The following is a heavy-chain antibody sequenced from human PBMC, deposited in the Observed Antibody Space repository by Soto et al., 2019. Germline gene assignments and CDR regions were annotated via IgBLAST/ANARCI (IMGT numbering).Heavy chain of an antibody. CDR1: GFTVSNYA. V-gene: IGHV3-23*01. Sequence: EVRLLESGGGLVQPGGSRRLSCATSGFTVSNYAMSWVRQAPGKGLEWVSGISGSGGSSYYADSVKGRFTISRDNSKNTLNLQMDSLRAEDTAVYYCAKKSTDSSGYSDYWGQGTVVTVSS. CDR3: AKKSTDSSGYSDY. D-gene: IGHD2-2*01. J-gene: IGHJ4*02. CDR2: ISGSGGSS.